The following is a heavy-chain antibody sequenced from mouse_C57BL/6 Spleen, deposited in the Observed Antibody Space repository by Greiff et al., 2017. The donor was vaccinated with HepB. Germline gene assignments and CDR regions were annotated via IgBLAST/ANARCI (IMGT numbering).Heavy chain of an antibody. J-gene: IGHJ4*01. CDR3: TIYYGNYVNYAMDY. V-gene: IGHV14-1*01. Sequence: VQLQQSGAELVRPGASVKLSCTASGFNIKDYYMHWVKQRPEQGLEWIGRIDPEDGDTEYAPKFQGKATMTADTSSNTAYLQLSSLTSEGTAVYYCTIYYGNYVNYAMDYWGQGTSVTVSS. D-gene: IGHD2-1*01. CDR1: GFNIKDYY. CDR2: IDPEDGDT.